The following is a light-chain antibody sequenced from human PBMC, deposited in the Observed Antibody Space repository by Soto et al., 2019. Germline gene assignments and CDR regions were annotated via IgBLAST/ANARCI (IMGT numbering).Light chain of an antibody. J-gene: IGKJ4*01. CDR3: QQYSVWPLT. CDR1: QSVSNN. CDR2: GAS. Sequence: ELVLTQSPATLSVPPGERAALSCRASQSVSNNFAWYQQKPGQPPRLLIFGASTRATGIPARFSGSGSAAEFALAISTLQSEDFAVYYCQQYSVWPLTFGGGTKVDIK. V-gene: IGKV3D-15*01.